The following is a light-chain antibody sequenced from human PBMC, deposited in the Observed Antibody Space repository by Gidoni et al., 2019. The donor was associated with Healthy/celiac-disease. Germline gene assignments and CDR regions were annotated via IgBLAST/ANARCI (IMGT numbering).Light chain of an antibody. V-gene: IGLV1-44*01. J-gene: IGLJ2*01. CDR1: SSTIGSNT. Sequence: QSVLTQPPSASGTPGQRGTISCSGSSSTIGSNTVNWYQQLPGTAPKLLIYSNNQRPSGVPDRFSGSKSGTSASLGISGLQSEDEADYYCAAWDDSLNGVVFGGGTKLTVL. CDR2: SNN. CDR3: AAWDDSLNGVV.